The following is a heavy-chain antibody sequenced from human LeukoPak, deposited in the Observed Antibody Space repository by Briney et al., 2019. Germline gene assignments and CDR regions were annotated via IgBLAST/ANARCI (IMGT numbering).Heavy chain of an antibody. V-gene: IGHV3-7*03. D-gene: IGHD3-22*01. CDR2: IKQGGGEI. CDR3: ARDKGAYHTRGSLSVF. J-gene: IGHJ4*02. CDR1: GVTFSRDW. Sequence: GGSLRLSCAASGVTFSRDWMSWVRQGPRKGLEWGANIKQGGGEIYYVDSVKGRVTISRDNAKNSLYLQMNRLRAEDTAVYYCARDKGAYHTRGSLSVFGGQGTLVTVSS.